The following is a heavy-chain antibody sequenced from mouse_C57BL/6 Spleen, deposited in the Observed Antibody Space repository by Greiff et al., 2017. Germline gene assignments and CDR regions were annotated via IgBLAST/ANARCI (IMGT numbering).Heavy chain of an antibody. CDR2: IDPETGGT. D-gene: IGHD2-5*01. CDR1: GYTFTDYE. J-gene: IGHJ4*01. Sequence: QVQLQQSGAELVRPGASVTLSCKASGYTFTDYEMHWVKQTPVHGLEWIGAIDPETGGTAYNQKFKGKAILTADKSSSTAYMELRSLTSEDSAVYYGTRWNSNYVMDDWGQGTSVTVSS. CDR3: TRWNSNYVMDD. V-gene: IGHV1-15*01.